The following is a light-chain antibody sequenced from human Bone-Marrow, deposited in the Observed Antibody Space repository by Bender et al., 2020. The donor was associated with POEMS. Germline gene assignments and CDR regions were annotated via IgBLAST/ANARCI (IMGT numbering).Light chain of an antibody. J-gene: IGLJ2*01. V-gene: IGLV3-1*01. Sequence: SNELTQPPSVSVSPGQTATITCSGDNLEDNFASWYQQKPGQSPVLVIYQNTKRPSGIPERFSGSNSGNTATLTISGTQAMDEADYYCQAWDSTTYVLFGGGTKLTVL. CDR1: NLEDNF. CDR3: QAWDSTTYVL. CDR2: QNT.